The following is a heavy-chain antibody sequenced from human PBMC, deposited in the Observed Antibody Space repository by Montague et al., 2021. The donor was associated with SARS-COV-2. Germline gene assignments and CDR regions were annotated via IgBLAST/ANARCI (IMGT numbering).Heavy chain of an antibody. CDR3: ARSVDPSGTYYLDY. D-gene: IGHD3-10*01. CDR1: GDSISTYY. CDR2: VYYSGRS. V-gene: IGHV4-59*01. Sequence: SETLSLTCTVSGDSISTYYWAWIRQPPGKGLEWIGYVYYSGRSSYNSSLKSRVTISVDTSKNQVSLNLSSVTAADTAVYYCARSVDPSGTYYLDYWGQGTLVTVSS. J-gene: IGHJ4*02.